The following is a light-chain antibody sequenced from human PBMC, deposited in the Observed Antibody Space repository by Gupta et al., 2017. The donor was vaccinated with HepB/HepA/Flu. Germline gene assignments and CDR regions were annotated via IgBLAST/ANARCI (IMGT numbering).Light chain of an antibody. CDR3: QTWGTGGV. V-gene: IGLV4-69*01. J-gene: IGLJ2*01. CDR2: VNSDGSH. CDR1: SGHSSYA. Sequence: QLVLPHSPSASASLGASVKLTCTLSSGHSSYAIAWHQQQPEKGPRYLMKVNSDGSHSKGDGIPDRFSGASSGAERYLTISSRQSEDEADYYCQTWGTGGVFGGGTKLTVL.